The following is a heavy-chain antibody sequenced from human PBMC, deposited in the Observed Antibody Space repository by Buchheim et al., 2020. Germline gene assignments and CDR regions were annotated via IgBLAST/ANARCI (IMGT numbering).Heavy chain of an antibody. CDR2: INHSGST. J-gene: IGHJ6*02. D-gene: IGHD5-18*01. CDR3: ARGASRRGYSYGIYYYGMDV. Sequence: QVQLQQWGAGLLKPSETLSLTCAVYGGSFSGYYWSWIRQPPGKGLEWIGEINHSGSTNYNPSLKSRVTISVDTSKNQFSLKLSSVTAADTAVYYCARGASRRGYSYGIYYYGMDVWGQGTT. CDR1: GGSFSGYY. V-gene: IGHV4-34*01.